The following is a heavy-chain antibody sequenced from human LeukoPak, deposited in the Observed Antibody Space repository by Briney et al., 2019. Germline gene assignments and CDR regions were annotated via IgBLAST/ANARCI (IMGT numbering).Heavy chain of an antibody. CDR3: ARRGYASSWSFDY. CDR1: GGSINSYY. Sequence: SETLSLTCTISGGSINSYYWSWIRQPPGKGLEWIGYIYYSGSTKYNPSLKSRVTISVDTSKNQFSLKLSSVTAADTAVYYCARRGYASSWSFDYWGQGTLVTVSS. V-gene: IGHV4-59*08. D-gene: IGHD6-13*01. CDR2: IYYSGST. J-gene: IGHJ4*02.